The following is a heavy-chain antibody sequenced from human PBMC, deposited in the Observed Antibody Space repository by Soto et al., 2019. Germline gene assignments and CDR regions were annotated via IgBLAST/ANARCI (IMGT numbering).Heavy chain of an antibody. CDR2: IYYSGST. CDR3: ARGGLTGYSRAYYYYYGMDV. J-gene: IGHJ6*02. D-gene: IGHD3-9*01. Sequence: LSLTCTVSGGSISSGGYYWSWIRQHPGKGLEWIGYIYYSGSTYYNPSLKSRVTISVDTSKNQFSLKLSSVTAADTAVYYCARGGLTGYSRAYYYYYGMDVWGQGTTVTVSS. CDR1: GGSISSGGYY. V-gene: IGHV4-31*03.